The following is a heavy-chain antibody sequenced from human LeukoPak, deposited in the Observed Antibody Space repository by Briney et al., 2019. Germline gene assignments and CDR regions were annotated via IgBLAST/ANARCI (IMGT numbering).Heavy chain of an antibody. J-gene: IGHJ6*02. D-gene: IGHD2-15*01. Sequence: SVKVSCKDSGGTFSSYAISWVRQAPGQGLEWMGGIIPIFGTANYAQKFQGRVTITADESTSTAYMELSSLRSEDTAVYYCARDPGVVAAEEYYYYGMDVWGQGTTVTVSS. CDR1: GGTFSSYA. CDR2: IIPIFGTA. V-gene: IGHV1-69*13. CDR3: ARDPGVVAAEEYYYYGMDV.